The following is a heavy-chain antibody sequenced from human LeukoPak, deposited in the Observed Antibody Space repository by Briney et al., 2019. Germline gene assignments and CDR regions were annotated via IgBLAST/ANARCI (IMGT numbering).Heavy chain of an antibody. J-gene: IGHJ5*02. Sequence: SVKVSCKASGGTFSSYAISWVRQAPGQGLEWMGRIIPILGIANYAQKFQGRVTITADKSTSTAYMELSSLRAEDTALYYCARGSWVLRGVINQWFDLWGQGTLVTVSS. D-gene: IGHD3-10*01. CDR3: ARGSWVLRGVINQWFDL. CDR1: GGTFSSYA. V-gene: IGHV1-69*04. CDR2: IIPILGIA.